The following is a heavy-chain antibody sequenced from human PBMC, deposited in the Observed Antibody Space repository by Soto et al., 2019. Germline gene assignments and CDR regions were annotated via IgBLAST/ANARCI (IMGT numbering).Heavy chain of an antibody. CDR3: ATGDYYDSSGYHSVDY. CDR1: GYTFTSYG. V-gene: IGHV1-18*01. CDR2: ISAYNGNT. Sequence: ASVKVSCKASGYTFTSYGISWVRQAPGQGLEWMGWISAYNGNTNYAQKLQGRVTMTTDTSTSTAYMELRSLRSDDTAVYYCATGDYYDSSGYHSVDYWGQGTLVTVSS. J-gene: IGHJ4*02. D-gene: IGHD3-22*01.